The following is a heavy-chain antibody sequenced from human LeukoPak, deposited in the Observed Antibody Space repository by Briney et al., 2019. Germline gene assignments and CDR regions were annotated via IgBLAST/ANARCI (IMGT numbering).Heavy chain of an antibody. CDR1: GFIFNNYG. D-gene: IGHD3-9*01. J-gene: IGHJ6*02. V-gene: IGHV3-30*03. CDR3: ARDGVLRYFDWLPDKRFYYYYGMDV. CDR2: VSYDGSNK. Sequence: GRSLRLSCAASGFIFNNYGMHWVRQAPGKGLEWVAVVSYDGSNKYYADSVKGRFTISRDNAKNSLYLQMNSLRAEDTAVYYCARDGVLRYFDWLPDKRFYYYYGMDVWGQGTTVTVSS.